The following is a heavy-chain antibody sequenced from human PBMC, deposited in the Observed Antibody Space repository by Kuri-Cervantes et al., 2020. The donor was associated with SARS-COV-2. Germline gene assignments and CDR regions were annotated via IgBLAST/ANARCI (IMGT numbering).Heavy chain of an antibody. Sequence: ETLSLSSAASGFTFSSHWMHWVRQVPGTGLVWVSRITSNGSTTTYADSVKGRFTIYRDNAKNTLYLQMNSLRAEDTALYYCVRGGDGPIVWGDYWGQGILVTVSS. V-gene: IGHV3-74*01. CDR1: GFTFSSHW. J-gene: IGHJ4*02. D-gene: IGHD3-16*01. CDR2: ITSNGSTT. CDR3: VRGGDGPIVWGDY.